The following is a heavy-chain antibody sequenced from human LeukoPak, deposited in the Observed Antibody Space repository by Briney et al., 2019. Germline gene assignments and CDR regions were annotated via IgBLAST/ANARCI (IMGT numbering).Heavy chain of an antibody. CDR2: IYYSGST. Sequence: SETLSLTCTVSGGSISSSSYYWGWIRQPPGKGLEWIGSIYYSGSTYYNPSLKSRVTISVDTSKNQSSLKLSSVTAADTAVYYCGTVAGTFGRFDPWGQGTLVTVSS. V-gene: IGHV4-39*01. D-gene: IGHD6-19*01. CDR3: GTVAGTFGRFDP. J-gene: IGHJ5*02. CDR1: GGSISSSSYY.